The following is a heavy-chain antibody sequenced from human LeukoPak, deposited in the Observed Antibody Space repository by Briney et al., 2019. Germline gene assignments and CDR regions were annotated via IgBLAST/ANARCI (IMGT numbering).Heavy chain of an antibody. CDR1: GYTFTSYG. CDR2: ISAYNGNT. V-gene: IGHV1-18*01. D-gene: IGHD2/OR15-2a*01. J-gene: IGHJ3*02. CDR3: AREFGFYGNGAFDI. Sequence: VASVKVSCKASGYTFTSYGISWVRQAPGQGLEWMGWISAYNGNTNYAQKLQGRVTMTTDTSTSTAYMELRSLRSDDTAVYYCAREFGFYGNGAFDIWGQGTMVTVSS.